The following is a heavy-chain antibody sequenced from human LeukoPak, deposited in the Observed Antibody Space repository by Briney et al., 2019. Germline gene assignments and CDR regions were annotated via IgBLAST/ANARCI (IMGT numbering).Heavy chain of an antibody. D-gene: IGHD6-13*01. CDR1: EFTFSSYG. V-gene: IGHV3-30*02. Sequence: GGSLRLSCAAAEFTFSSYGMHWVRQAPGKGLEWVAVIWYGGSNKYYADSVKGRFTISRDNSKNTLYLQMNSLRAEDTAVYYCAKESASIAAAGTDAFDIWGQGTMVTVSS. J-gene: IGHJ3*02. CDR2: IWYGGSNK. CDR3: AKESASIAAAGTDAFDI.